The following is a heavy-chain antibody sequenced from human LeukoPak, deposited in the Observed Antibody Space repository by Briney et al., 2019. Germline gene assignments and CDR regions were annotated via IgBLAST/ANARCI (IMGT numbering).Heavy chain of an antibody. Sequence: GESLKISCKGSEYSFTSYWIGWVRQMPGKGLEWMGIIYPGDSDTRYSPSFQGQVTISADKSISTAYLQWSSLKASDTAMYYCARLTVDYLRLFWFDPWGQGTLVTVSS. V-gene: IGHV5-51*01. J-gene: IGHJ5*02. D-gene: IGHD4/OR15-4a*01. CDR2: IYPGDSDT. CDR1: EYSFTSYW. CDR3: ARLTVDYLRLFWFDP.